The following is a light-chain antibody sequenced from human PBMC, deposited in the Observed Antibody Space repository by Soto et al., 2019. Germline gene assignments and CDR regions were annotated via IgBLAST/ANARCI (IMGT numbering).Light chain of an antibody. CDR1: SSDVGAYNY. V-gene: IGLV2-8*01. CDR2: EGS. J-gene: IGLJ3*02. Sequence: QSALTQPPSASGSPGQSVTISCTGTSSDVGAYNYVSWFQQHPGKAPKLLIYEGSKRPSGVPDRFSGSKSGNTASLAVSGLQAEDEADYYCRSFAGWNSGWVFGGGTKLTVL. CDR3: RSFAGWNSGWV.